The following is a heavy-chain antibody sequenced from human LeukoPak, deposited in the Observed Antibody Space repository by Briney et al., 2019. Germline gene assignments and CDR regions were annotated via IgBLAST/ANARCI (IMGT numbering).Heavy chain of an antibody. V-gene: IGHV4-59*01. CDR2: IYYSGST. J-gene: IGHJ3*02. CDR3: ARDAGDMATILVGSAFDI. Sequence: PSETLSLTCAVYGGSFSGYYWSWIRQPPGKGLEWIGYIYYSGSTNYNPSLKSRVTISVDTSKNQFSLKLSSVTAADTAVYYCARDAGDMATILVGSAFDIWGQGTMVTVSS. CDR1: GGSFSGYY. D-gene: IGHD5-24*01.